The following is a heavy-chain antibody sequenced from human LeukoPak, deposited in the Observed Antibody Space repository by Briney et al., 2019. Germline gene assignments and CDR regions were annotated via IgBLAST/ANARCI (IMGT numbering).Heavy chain of an antibody. CDR3: AKGSDGYFQH. V-gene: IGHV3-7*01. CDR1: GFIFSDYY. J-gene: IGHJ1*01. Sequence: GGSLRLSCAASGFIFSDYYMSWIRQAPGKGLEWVANIRQDGSEKYYVDSVKGRFTISRDNAKNSLYLQMNSLRAEDTAVYYCAKGSDGYFQHWGQGTLVTVSS. CDR2: IRQDGSEK.